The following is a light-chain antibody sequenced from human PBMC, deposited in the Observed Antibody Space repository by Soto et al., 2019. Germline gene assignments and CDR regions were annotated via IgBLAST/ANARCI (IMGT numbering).Light chain of an antibody. CDR3: QQYNNWPET. CDR1: QSVSSN. V-gene: IGKV3D-15*01. Sequence: IVMTQSPATLSVTPGEKAKFSCRASQSVSSNLAWYQQKPGQAPRLLIYGASNRATGIPDRFSGSGSGTEFTLTISSLQSEDFAVYYCQQYNNWPETFGQGTNVDI. CDR2: GAS. J-gene: IGKJ1*01.